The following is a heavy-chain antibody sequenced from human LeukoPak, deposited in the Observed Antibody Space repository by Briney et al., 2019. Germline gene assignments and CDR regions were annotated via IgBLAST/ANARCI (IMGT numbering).Heavy chain of an antibody. CDR2: ISGSGGST. J-gene: IGHJ4*02. CDR1: GFTFSSYA. D-gene: IGHD2-2*02. Sequence: GGSLRLSCAASGFTFSSYAMSWVRQAPGKGLEGVSAISGSGGSTYYAHSVKGRFTISRDNSKNTLYLQMNSLRAEDTAVYYCAKEQGYCSSASCYNGLDYWGQGTLVNVSS. CDR3: AKEQGYCSSASCYNGLDY. V-gene: IGHV3-23*01.